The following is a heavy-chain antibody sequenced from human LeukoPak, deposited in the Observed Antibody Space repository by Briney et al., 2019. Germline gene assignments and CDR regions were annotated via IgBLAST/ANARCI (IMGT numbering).Heavy chain of an antibody. CDR1: GFTLSSQD. CDR2: INTVGNA. J-gene: IGHJ5*01. V-gene: IGHV3-13*01. D-gene: IGHD6-25*01. CDR3: TRAAAGANWFDS. Sequence: GGSLRLSCAASGFTLSSQDMLWVRQTTGKGLEWVAVINTVGNAFYPASVKGRFTISREDAKNSLYLQMSNLGAGDTAVYYCTRAAAGANWFDSWGQGTLVTVSS.